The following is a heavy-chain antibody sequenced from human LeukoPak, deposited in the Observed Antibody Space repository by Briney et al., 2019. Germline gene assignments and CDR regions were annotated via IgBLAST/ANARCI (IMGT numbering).Heavy chain of an antibody. Sequence: SQTLSLTCTVSGGSISSGGYYWSWIRQHPGKGREWIGYIYYSGSTYYNPSLKSRVTISVDTSKNQFSLKLSSVTAADPAVYYCARSWRFGPVWYFDLSGRGTLLTVSS. CDR3: ARSWRFGPVWYFDL. CDR2: IYYSGST. D-gene: IGHD3-10*01. J-gene: IGHJ2*01. CDR1: GGSISSGGYY. V-gene: IGHV4-31*03.